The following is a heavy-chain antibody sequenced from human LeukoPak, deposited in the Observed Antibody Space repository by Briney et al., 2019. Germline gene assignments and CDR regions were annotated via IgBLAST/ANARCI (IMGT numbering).Heavy chain of an antibody. J-gene: IGHJ3*02. CDR3: ARGGESLRLGELSPFAAFDI. D-gene: IGHD3-16*02. Sequence: KASETLSLTCTVSGCSISSGGYYWSWIRQHPGKGLEWIGYIYYSGSTYYNPSLKSRVTISVDTSKNQFSLKLSSVTAADTAVYYCARGGESLRLGELSPFAAFDIWGQGTMVTVSS. CDR2: IYYSGST. CDR1: GCSISSGGYY. V-gene: IGHV4-31*03.